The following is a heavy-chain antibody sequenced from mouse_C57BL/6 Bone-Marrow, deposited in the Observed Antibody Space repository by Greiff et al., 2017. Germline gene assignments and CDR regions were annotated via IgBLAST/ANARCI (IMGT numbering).Heavy chain of an antibody. CDR2: IYPGSGTT. D-gene: IGHD1-1*01. Sequence: VQLQQSGAELVRPGASVKLSCKASGYTFTDYYINWVKQRPGQGLEWIARIYPGSGTTYYNEKFKGKATLTAEKSSSTAYMQLSSLTSEDSAVYFCARPLYYYGSSYGFAYWGQGTLVTVSA. CDR3: ARPLYYYGSSYGFAY. J-gene: IGHJ3*01. V-gene: IGHV1-76*01. CDR1: GYTFTDYY.